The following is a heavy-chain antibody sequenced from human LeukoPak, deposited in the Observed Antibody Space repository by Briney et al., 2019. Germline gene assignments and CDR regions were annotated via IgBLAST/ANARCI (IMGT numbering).Heavy chain of an antibody. J-gene: IGHJ4*02. CDR2: INPNSGGT. CDR3: ARDPAAAGTGDFDY. D-gene: IGHD6-13*01. CDR1: GYTFTGYY. V-gene: IGHV1-2*02. Sequence: ASVKVSCKSSGYTFTGYYMHWVRQAPGQGVEWMGWINPNSGGTNYAQKFQGRVTMTRDTSISTAYMELSRLRSDDTAVYYCARDPAAAGTGDFDYWGQGTLVTVSS.